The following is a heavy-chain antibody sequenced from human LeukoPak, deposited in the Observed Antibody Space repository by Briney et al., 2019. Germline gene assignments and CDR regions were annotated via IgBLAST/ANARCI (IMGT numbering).Heavy chain of an antibody. CDR3: VRRTASDF. Sequence: GGSLRLSCAASGFTFTSYVMSWVRQAPGKGLEWVASVGGGGDYTYYSDSVKGRFTISRDNSENTVYLQMKSLRAEDTAAYYCVRRTASDFWGQGALVTVSS. J-gene: IGHJ4*02. D-gene: IGHD2-21*02. V-gene: IGHV3-23*01. CDR1: GFTFTSYV. CDR2: VGGGGDYT.